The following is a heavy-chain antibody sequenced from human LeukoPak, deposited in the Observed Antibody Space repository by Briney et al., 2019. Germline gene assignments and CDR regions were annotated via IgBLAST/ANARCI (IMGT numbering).Heavy chain of an antibody. Sequence: GGSLRLSCETSGFVFSRYDMHWVRQAPGKGLEWVAFISSDGSNEYYGDSVKGRFTIYRDNLILYLQMNRLRTEDTAVYFCARESFGLDYWGQGTLVTVSS. J-gene: IGHJ4*02. CDR3: ARESFGLDY. V-gene: IGHV3-30-3*01. CDR1: GFVFSRYD. CDR2: ISSDGSNE. D-gene: IGHD3-16*01.